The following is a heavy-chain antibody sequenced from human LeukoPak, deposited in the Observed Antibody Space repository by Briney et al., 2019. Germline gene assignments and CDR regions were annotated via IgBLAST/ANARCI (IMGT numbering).Heavy chain of an antibody. CDR3: ARGPLRTDVY. Sequence: GGSLRLSCAASGFTFSNYWMNWVRQAPGKGLEWAANINQDGSEKYYVDSVKGRFTISRDNAKNSLYLQMNSLRAEDTAVYYCARGPLRTDVYWGQGTLVTVSS. CDR1: GFTFSNYW. J-gene: IGHJ4*02. D-gene: IGHD2-8*01. CDR2: INQDGSEK. V-gene: IGHV3-7*05.